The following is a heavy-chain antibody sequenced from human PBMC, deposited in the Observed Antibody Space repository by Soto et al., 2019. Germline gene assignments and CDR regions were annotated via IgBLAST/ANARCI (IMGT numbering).Heavy chain of an antibody. D-gene: IGHD3-10*01. CDR2: IYYSGST. Sequence: PSETLSLTCTVSGGSISNYYWSWIRQPPGKGLEWIGYIYYSGSTNYNPSLKSRVTISVDTSKNQFSLKLSSVTAADTAVYYCARDTMVRGVIPNYYYYGMDVWGQGTTVTVSS. J-gene: IGHJ6*02. V-gene: IGHV4-59*01. CDR3: ARDTMVRGVIPNYYYYGMDV. CDR1: GGSISNYY.